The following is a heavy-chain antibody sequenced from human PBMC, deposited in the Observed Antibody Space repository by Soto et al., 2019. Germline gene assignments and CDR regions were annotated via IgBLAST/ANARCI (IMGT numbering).Heavy chain of an antibody. Sequence: QMQLVQSGAEVKRPGASVRVSCKSSGYTFTSFYIHWVRQAPGQGLEWMGIINPSGGITNFAQRFQGSVTMTRDMSTNTHYMGLSSRISDDTAVYYCASSPAFSSSWYGIPPGPSHGMDVWGQGATVTVS. D-gene: IGHD6-13*01. V-gene: IGHV1-46*01. CDR2: INPSGGIT. CDR3: ASSPAFSSSWYGIPPGPSHGMDV. CDR1: GYTFTSFY. J-gene: IGHJ6*02.